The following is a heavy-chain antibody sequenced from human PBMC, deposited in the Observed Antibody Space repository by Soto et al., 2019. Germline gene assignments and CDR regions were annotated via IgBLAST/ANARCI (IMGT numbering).Heavy chain of an antibody. V-gene: IGHV1-3*04. D-gene: IGHD3-16*01. CDR1: GYTFTTYA. J-gene: IGHJ4*02. CDR2: ISTDNGNT. CDR3: ARSRVRGGYYFDY. Sequence: ASVKVSCKASGYTFTTYAIHWVRQAPGQSLEWMGWISTDNGNTYYSQKMQARVTITRDTSASTAYMELSRLRSEDTAVYYCARSRVRGGYYFDYWGQGALVTVSS.